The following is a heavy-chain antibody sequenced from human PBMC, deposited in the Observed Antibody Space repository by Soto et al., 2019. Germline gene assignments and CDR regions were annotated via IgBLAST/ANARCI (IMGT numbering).Heavy chain of an antibody. Sequence: QVLLEQSGPGLVKPSQTLSLTCAISGDSVSSNTAAWNWIRQSPSGGLEWLGRTYYRSKWYNDYAVSVKSRLTINPDTSKNQFSLQLNSVTPDDTAVYYCARVQGRSSGWYDSWGQGTLVTVSS. J-gene: IGHJ5*01. CDR2: TYYRSKWYN. CDR1: GDSVSSNTAA. D-gene: IGHD6-19*01. CDR3: ARVQGRSSGWYDS. V-gene: IGHV6-1*01.